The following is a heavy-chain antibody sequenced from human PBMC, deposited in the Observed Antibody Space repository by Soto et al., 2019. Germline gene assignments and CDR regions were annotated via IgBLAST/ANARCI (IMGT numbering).Heavy chain of an antibody. D-gene: IGHD4-4*01. J-gene: IGHJ6*02. CDR1: GYTFTSYY. CDR2: MNPNSGSI. CDR3: ARDFGSAYSKPTTTHYYYYIALDV. Sequence: VHLAQSGAEVKKPGASVTISCRASGYTFTSYYIHWVRQAPGQGLEWMGVMNPNSGSITYAQKLEGRAALTRDTATATVYLEVSGLTSDETAVYFCARDFGSAYSKPTTTHYYYYIALDVWGQGTTVTVSS. V-gene: IGHV1-46*04.